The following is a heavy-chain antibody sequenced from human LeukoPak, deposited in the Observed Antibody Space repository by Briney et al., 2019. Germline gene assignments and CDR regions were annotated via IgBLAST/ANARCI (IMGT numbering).Heavy chain of an antibody. CDR2: FDPEDGET. Sequence: GASVKVSCKVSGYTLTELSVHWVRQAPGKGLEWMGGFDPEDGETIYAQKFQGRVTMTKDTSTDTAYMEVSSLRSEDTAMYYCATGDPTFDIWGQGTMVTVSS. D-gene: IGHD5-24*01. J-gene: IGHJ3*02. CDR3: ATGDPTFDI. CDR1: GYTLTELS. V-gene: IGHV1-24*01.